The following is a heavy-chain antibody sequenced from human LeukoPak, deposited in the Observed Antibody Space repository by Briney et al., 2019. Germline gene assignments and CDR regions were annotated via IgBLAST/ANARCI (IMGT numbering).Heavy chain of an antibody. V-gene: IGHV1-18*01. J-gene: IGHJ5*02. CDR1: GYTFTGYG. CDR3: ARGSGRSIAPNWFDP. CDR2: ISAYNGNT. Sequence: GASVKVSCKASGYTFTGYGISWVRQAPGQGLEWMGWISAYNGNTNYAQKLQGRVTMTTDTSTSTAYMELRSLRSDDTAVYYCARGSGRSIAPNWFDPWGQGTLVTVSS. D-gene: IGHD6-13*01.